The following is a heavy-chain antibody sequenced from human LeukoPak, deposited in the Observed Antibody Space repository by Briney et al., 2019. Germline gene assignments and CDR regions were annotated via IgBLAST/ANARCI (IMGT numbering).Heavy chain of an antibody. CDR2: INPIGST. J-gene: IGHJ6*03. CDR3: VRVGYSYVINDWSRTGLGAYPTKYYYHMDV. CDR1: GGSFSDYY. V-gene: IGHV4-34*01. Sequence: SETLSLTCAVYGGSFSDYYWGWIRQPPGKGLEWIGEINPIGSTNYRPSLKSRVTISVDRSKNQFSLKLSSVAASVAAVYFCVRVGYSYVINDWSRTGLGAYPTKYYYHMDVWDKGTTVTVSS. D-gene: IGHD5-18*01.